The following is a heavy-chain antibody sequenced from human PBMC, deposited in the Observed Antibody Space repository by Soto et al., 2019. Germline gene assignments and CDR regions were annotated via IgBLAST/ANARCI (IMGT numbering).Heavy chain of an antibody. Sequence: GGSLRLSCAASGFTFTNVAMTWVRQAPGKGLEWVSTITDSGGSTDYADSVKGRFTISRDNSKSTLYLQMNNLRADDTAVSYCAKLYWNPRYFDYWGQGARVTVSS. V-gene: IGHV3-23*01. D-gene: IGHD1-1*01. J-gene: IGHJ4*02. CDR3: AKLYWNPRYFDY. CDR2: ITDSGGST. CDR1: GFTFTNVA.